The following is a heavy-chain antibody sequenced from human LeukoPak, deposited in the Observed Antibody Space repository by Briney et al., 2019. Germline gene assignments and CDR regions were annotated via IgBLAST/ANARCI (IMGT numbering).Heavy chain of an antibody. Sequence: PSETLSLTCTVSGGSISSSSYYWGWIRQPPGKGLEWIGSIYYSGSTYYNPSLKSRVTISVDTSKNQFSLKLSSVTAADTAVYYCARVKQNLLRYFDWLPYYFDYWGQGTLVTVSS. CDR3: ARVKQNLLRYFDWLPYYFDY. J-gene: IGHJ4*02. CDR2: IYYSGST. D-gene: IGHD3-9*01. CDR1: GGSISSSSYY. V-gene: IGHV4-39*07.